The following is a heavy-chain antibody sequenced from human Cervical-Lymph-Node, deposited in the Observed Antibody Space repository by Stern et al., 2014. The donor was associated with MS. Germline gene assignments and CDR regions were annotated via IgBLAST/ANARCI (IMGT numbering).Heavy chain of an antibody. D-gene: IGHD6-19*01. CDR2: IWYDGGNK. CDR3: AGGRVISGWHRGFFHY. J-gene: IGHJ4*02. Sequence: QVQLVQSGGGVVQPGRSLRLSCAASGFPFSTSVMHWVRQAPGKGLEWVAVIWYDGGNKFYADSVEGRFTISRDNPKNTLFLQLNSLTAEDTAMYYCAGGRVISGWHRGFFHYWGQGTLVTVSS. CDR1: GFPFSTSV. V-gene: IGHV3-33*01.